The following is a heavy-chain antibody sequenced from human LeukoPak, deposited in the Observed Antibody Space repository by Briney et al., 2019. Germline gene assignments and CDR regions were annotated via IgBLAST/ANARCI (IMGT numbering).Heavy chain of an antibody. CDR2: IKWNGGST. CDR1: GFTFDDYG. V-gene: IGHV3-20*01. J-gene: IGHJ5*02. Sequence: GGSLRLSCAASGFTFDDYGMSWVRQAPGKGLEWVSGIKWNGGSTGYADSVKGRFTISRDNAKNSLYLQMNSLRAEDTALYHCARNSMTTVTTHWFDPWGQGTLVTVSS. D-gene: IGHD4-17*01. CDR3: ARNSMTTVTTHWFDP.